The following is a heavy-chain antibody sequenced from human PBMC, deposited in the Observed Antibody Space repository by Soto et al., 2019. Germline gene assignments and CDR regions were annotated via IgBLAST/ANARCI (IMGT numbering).Heavy chain of an antibody. V-gene: IGHV1-2*02. Sequence: ASVKVSCKASGYTFTGYYMHWVRQAPGQGLEWMGWINPNSGGTNYAQKFQGRVTMTRDTSISTAYMELSRLRSDDTAVYYCARERDEAYYDILTGYSNSLCYCSGMDVWGQGTTVTVSS. CDR3: ARERDEAYYDILTGYSNSLCYCSGMDV. CDR1: GYTFTGYY. J-gene: IGHJ6*02. D-gene: IGHD3-9*01. CDR2: INPNSGGT.